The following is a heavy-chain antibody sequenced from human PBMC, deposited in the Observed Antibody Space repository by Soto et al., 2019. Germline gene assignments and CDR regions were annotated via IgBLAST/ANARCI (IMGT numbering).Heavy chain of an antibody. CDR3: ARGLRKDDSSGPPKY. D-gene: IGHD3-22*01. V-gene: IGHV1-3*01. J-gene: IGHJ4*02. Sequence: ASVKVSCKASGYTFTSYAMHWVRQAPGQRLEWMGWINAGNGNTKYSQKFQGRVTITRDTSASTAYMELSSLRSEDAAVYYCARGLRKDDSSGPPKYWGKGTLVTVSS. CDR2: INAGNGNT. CDR1: GYTFTSYA.